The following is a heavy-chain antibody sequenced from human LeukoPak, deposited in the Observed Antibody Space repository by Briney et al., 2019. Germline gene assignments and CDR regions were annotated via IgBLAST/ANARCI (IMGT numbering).Heavy chain of an antibody. Sequence: VASVKVSCKASGGTFSSYAISWVRQAPGQGLEWMGRIIPIFGTANYAQKFQGRVTITADKSTSTAYMELSSLRSEDTAVYYCARMWSGGGYIVYWGQGTLVTVSS. V-gene: IGHV1-69*06. D-gene: IGHD5-12*01. CDR1: GGTFSSYA. J-gene: IGHJ4*02. CDR2: IIPIFGTA. CDR3: ARMWSGGGYIVY.